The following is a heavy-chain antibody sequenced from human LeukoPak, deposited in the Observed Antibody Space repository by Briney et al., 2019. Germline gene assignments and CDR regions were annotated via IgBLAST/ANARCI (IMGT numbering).Heavy chain of an antibody. D-gene: IGHD3-10*01. J-gene: IGHJ5*02. Sequence: SETLSLTCTVSGGSISSYYWSWIRQPPGKGLEWIGYIYYSGSTNYNPSLKSRVTISVDTSKRQLSLMLRSVTAADTAVYYCARDIYGSGHGWFDVWGQGTLVTVSS. CDR2: IYYSGST. CDR3: ARDIYGSGHGWFDV. CDR1: GGSISSYY. V-gene: IGHV4-59*01.